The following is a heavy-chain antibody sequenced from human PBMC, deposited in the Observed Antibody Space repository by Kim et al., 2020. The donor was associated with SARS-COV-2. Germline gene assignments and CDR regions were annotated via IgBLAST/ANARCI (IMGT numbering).Heavy chain of an antibody. J-gene: IGHJ5*02. CDR2: TA. Sequence: TANYAQKFQGRVTITADESTSTAYMELSSLRSEDTAVYYCAREGLNWFDPWGQGTLVTVSS. CDR3: AREGLNWFDP. D-gene: IGHD6-19*01. V-gene: IGHV1-69*01.